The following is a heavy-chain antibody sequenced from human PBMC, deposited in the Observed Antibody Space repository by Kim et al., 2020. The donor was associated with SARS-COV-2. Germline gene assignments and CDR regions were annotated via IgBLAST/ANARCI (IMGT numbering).Heavy chain of an antibody. CDR1: GFSISRFE. J-gene: IGHJ2*01. Sequence: GGSLRLSCAASGFSISRFEMNWVRQVPGKGLEWLAYISHSGNVIYYADSVKGRFTISRDSAKNSLYLQIDSLRVEDTAVYYCARQEAAFFGETEISSYF. CDR2: ISHSGNVI. D-gene: IGHD3-10*01. CDR3: ARQEAAFFGETEISSYF. V-gene: IGHV3-48*03.